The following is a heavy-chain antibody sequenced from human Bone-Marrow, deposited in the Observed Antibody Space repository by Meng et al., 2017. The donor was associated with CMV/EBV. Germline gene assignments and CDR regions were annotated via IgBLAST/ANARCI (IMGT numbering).Heavy chain of an antibody. D-gene: IGHD3-10*01. CDR2: IYPDGTT. CDR1: GSTVSKNH. V-gene: IGHV3-53*01. Sequence: EASGSTVSKNHTSWVRQAPGKGLDWVSVIYPDGTTYYADSVKGRFTISRDNSKNTLYLQMNSLRAEDTAVYYCASGSSSYYARFDSWGQGTLVTVSS. J-gene: IGHJ4*02. CDR3: ASGSSSYYARFDS.